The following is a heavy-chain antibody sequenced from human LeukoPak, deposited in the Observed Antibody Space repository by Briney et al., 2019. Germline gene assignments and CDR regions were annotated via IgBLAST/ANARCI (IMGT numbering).Heavy chain of an antibody. Sequence: NSGGSLRLSCAASGFTFSSYSMNWVRQAPGKGLEWVSSISSSSSYIYYADSVKGRFTISRDNSKGTVSLQMNSLRPEDTAVYYCAKDDAWLQYGDWGRGTLVTVSS. CDR1: GFTFSSYS. CDR3: AKDDAWLQYGD. V-gene: IGHV3-21*04. D-gene: IGHD5-24*01. CDR2: ISSSSSYI. J-gene: IGHJ4*02.